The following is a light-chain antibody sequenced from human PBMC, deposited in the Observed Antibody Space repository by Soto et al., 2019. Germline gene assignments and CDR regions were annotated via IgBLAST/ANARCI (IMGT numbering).Light chain of an antibody. CDR2: RNN. J-gene: IGLJ1*01. Sequence: QLVLTQPPSASGTPGQRVTISCSGSSSNIGSNYVYWYQQLPGTAPKLLIYRNNQRPSGVPDRFSGSKSGTSASLAISGLRSEDEAGYYCAAWDDSLGYVFGTGTKVTVL. CDR1: SSNIGSNY. V-gene: IGLV1-47*01. CDR3: AAWDDSLGYV.